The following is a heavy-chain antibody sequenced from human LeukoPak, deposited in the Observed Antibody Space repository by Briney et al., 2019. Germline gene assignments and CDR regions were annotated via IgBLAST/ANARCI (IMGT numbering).Heavy chain of an antibody. Sequence: SETLSLTCTVSGGSISSSIYNWAWIRQPPGKGLEWVGSIYFSGTAYYNPSLKSRITISVDTSKNQFSLKLSSVTAADTAVYYCARLDGTTGFDPWGQGTLVTVSS. V-gene: IGHV4-39*01. D-gene: IGHD1-7*01. CDR2: IYFSGTA. CDR3: ARLDGTTGFDP. J-gene: IGHJ5*02. CDR1: GGSISSSIYN.